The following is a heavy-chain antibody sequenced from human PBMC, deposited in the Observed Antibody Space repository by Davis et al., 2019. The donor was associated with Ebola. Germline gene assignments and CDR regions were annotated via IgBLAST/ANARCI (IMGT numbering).Heavy chain of an antibody. CDR1: GYTFTSYY. CDR2: INPSGGRT. D-gene: IGHD5-18*01. Sequence: ASVKVSCRASGYTFTSYYMHWVRQAPGQGLEWMGIINPSGGRTSHPQKFQDRVAMTRDTSTSTVFMELSSLRSEDTAVYYCARGPPAYSIEDYHYYGMDVWGQGTTVTVSS. V-gene: IGHV1-46*01. J-gene: IGHJ6*02. CDR3: ARGPPAYSIEDYHYYGMDV.